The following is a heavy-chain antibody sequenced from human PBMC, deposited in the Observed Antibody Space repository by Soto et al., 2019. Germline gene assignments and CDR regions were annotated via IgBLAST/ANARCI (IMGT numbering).Heavy chain of an antibody. V-gene: IGHV1-58*01. J-gene: IGHJ6*02. CDR1: GFTFTSSA. CDR2: IVVGSGNT. Sequence: SVKVSCKASGFTFTSSAVQWVRQARGQRLEWIGWIVVGSGNTNYAQKFQERVTITRDMSTSTAYMELSSLRSEDTAVYYCAASPREDYYYYGMDVWGQGTTVTVSS. CDR3: AASPREDYYYYGMDV.